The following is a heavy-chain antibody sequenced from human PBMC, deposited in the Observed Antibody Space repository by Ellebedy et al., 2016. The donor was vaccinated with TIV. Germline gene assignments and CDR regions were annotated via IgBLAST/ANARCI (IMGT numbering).Heavy chain of an antibody. CDR1: GGSIRSYH. CDR2: IYYSGGT. J-gene: IGHJ4*02. D-gene: IGHD1-26*01. CDR3: ARHLIVGATNFDY. V-gene: IGHV4-59*08. Sequence: MPSETLSLTCTVSGGSIRSYHWTWIRQPPGKGLEWIGDIYYSGGTKYNPSLKSRVPISVDTSKNQFSLKLSSVTAADTAVYYCARHLIVGATNFDYWGQGALVTVSS.